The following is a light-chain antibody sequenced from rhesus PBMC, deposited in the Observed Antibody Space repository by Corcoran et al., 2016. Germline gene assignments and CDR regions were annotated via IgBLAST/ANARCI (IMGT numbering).Light chain of an antibody. CDR2: GAS. V-gene: IGKV3-42*03. CDR1: QSVSSS. J-gene: IGKJ4*01. CDR3: QQYSNWPLT. Sequence: EIVMTQSPATLSLSPGERATLSCRASQSVSSSLAWYPQKPGQAPRPLIYGASSRATGIPDRFTGSGAWTELNLTIISLEPEDFAVYYCQQYSNWPLTFGGGTKVEIK.